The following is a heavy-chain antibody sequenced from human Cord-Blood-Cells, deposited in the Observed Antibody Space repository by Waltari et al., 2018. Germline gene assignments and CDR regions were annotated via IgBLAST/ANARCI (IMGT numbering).Heavy chain of an antibody. D-gene: IGHD2-15*01. J-gene: IGHJ4*02. CDR2: INHSGTT. CDR3: AVLSILGYCSGGSCYSDY. V-gene: IGHV4-34*01. CDR1: GGSFSGYY. Sequence: QVQLQQWGAGLLKPSETLSLTCAVYGGSFSGYYWSWIRQPPGKGLEWIGEINHSGTTNYNPSLKSRVTISVDTSKNQFSLKLSSVTAADTAVYYCAVLSILGYCSGGSCYSDYWGQGTLVTVSS.